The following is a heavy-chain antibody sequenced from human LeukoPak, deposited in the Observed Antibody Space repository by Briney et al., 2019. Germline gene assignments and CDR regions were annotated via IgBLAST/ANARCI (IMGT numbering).Heavy chain of an antibody. J-gene: IGHJ6*02. Sequence: ASVKVSCKASGYTFTGYYMHWVRQAPGQGLEWMERINPNSGGTNYAQKFQGRVTMTRDTSISTAYMELSRLRSDDTAVYYCAREDGPGTGSGYYYGMDVWGQGTTVTVSS. V-gene: IGHV1-2*06. CDR1: GYTFTGYY. D-gene: IGHD1-7*01. CDR2: INPNSGGT. CDR3: AREDGPGTGSGYYYGMDV.